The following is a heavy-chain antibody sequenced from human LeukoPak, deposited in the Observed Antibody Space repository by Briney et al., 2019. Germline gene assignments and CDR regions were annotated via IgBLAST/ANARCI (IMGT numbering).Heavy chain of an antibody. J-gene: IGHJ4*02. D-gene: IGHD3-3*01. CDR1: GFTFSSYS. CDR3: ARDGTGEETYYDFWSGYYRAVAFDY. V-gene: IGHV3-48*04. Sequence: PGGSLRLSCAASGFTFSSYSMNWVRQAPGKGLEWVSYISSSSSTIYYADSVKGRFTISRDNAKNSLYLQMNSLRAEDTAVYYCARDGTGEETYYDFWSGYYRAVAFDYWGQGTLVTVSS. CDR2: ISSSSSTI.